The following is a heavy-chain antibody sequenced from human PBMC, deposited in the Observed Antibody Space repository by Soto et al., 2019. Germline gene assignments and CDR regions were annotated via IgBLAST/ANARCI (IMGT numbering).Heavy chain of an antibody. CDR1: GGTLSSYA. CDR2: IIPIFGTA. Sequence: ASVKVSCKASGGTLSSYAISWVRQAPGQGLEWMGGIIPIFGTANYAQKFQGRVTITADESTSTAYMELSSLRSEDTAVYYCASHKTVPQYYFDHWGQGTLVTVSS. V-gene: IGHV1-69*13. CDR3: ASHKTVPQYYFDH. J-gene: IGHJ4*02. D-gene: IGHD2-2*01.